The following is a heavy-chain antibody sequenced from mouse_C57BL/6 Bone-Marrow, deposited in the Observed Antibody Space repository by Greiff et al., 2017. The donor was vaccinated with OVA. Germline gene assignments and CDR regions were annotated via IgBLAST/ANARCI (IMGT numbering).Heavy chain of an antibody. CDR1: GFNIKDDY. Sequence: EVQLVESGAELVRPGASVKLSCTASGFNIKDDYMHWVKQRPEQGLEWIGWIDPENGDTEYASKFQGKATITADTSSNTAYLQLSSLTSEDTAVYYCTCYYGSSQGFAYWGQGTLVTVSA. CDR3: TCYYGSSQGFAY. J-gene: IGHJ3*01. D-gene: IGHD1-1*01. CDR2: IDPENGDT. V-gene: IGHV14-4*01.